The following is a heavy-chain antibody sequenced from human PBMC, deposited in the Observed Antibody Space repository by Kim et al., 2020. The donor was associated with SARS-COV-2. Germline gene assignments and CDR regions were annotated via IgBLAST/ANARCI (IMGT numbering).Heavy chain of an antibody. V-gene: IGHV3-72*01. Sequence: TEYAASVKGRFSILRDESKSSVYLQMNSLRAEDTAVYYCIAMIRGVAFWGQGTLVTVSS. CDR2: T. CDR3: IAMIRGVAF. J-gene: IGHJ4*02. D-gene: IGHD3-10*01.